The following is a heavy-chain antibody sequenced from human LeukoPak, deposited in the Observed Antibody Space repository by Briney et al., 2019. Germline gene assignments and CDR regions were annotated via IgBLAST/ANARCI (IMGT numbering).Heavy chain of an antibody. V-gene: IGHV3-48*01. Sequence: GGSLRLSCAASVFTFSGYSMNWVRQAPGKGLEWLSYMSSSGDTIYYADSVKGRFTISRDNAKNSLLLQMNSLRVEDTAVYYCARRSPYYYDISGYVDYSGQGTLVTVSS. D-gene: IGHD3-22*01. CDR1: VFTFSGYS. CDR2: MSSSGDTI. CDR3: ARRSPYYYDISGYVDY. J-gene: IGHJ4*02.